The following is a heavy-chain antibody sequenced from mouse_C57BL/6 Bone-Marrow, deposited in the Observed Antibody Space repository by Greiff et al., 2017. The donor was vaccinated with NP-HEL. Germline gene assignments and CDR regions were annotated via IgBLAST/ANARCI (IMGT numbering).Heavy chain of an antibody. V-gene: IGHV1-69*01. CDR1: GYTFTSYW. D-gene: IGHD2-2*01. J-gene: IGHJ4*01. CDR3: ARDGYDDPFYAMDY. Sequence: QVQLQQPGAELVMPGASVKLSCKASGYTFTSYWMHWVKQRPGHGLEWIGEIDPSDSYTNYTQKFKGKSTLTVDKSSSTAYMQLSSLTSEDSAVYYCARDGYDDPFYAMDYWGQGTSVTVSS. CDR2: IDPSDSYT.